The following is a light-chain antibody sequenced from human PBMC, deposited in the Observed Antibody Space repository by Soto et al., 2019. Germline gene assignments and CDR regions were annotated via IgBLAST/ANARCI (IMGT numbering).Light chain of an antibody. CDR3: SSFTTITTWV. CDR1: TSDVGAYNY. J-gene: IGLJ3*02. CDR2: RVS. V-gene: IGLV2-14*01. Sequence: QSALTQPASVSGSPGQSITISCTGTTSDVGAYNYVSWYQQHPGRAPKLLIYRVSYRPSGVSNRFSGSKSGNTAYLTISGLQAEDEADYYCSSFTTITTWVFGGGTKLTVL.